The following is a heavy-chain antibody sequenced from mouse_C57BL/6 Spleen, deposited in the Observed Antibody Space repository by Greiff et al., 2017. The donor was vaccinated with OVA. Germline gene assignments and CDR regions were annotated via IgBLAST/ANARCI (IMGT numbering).Heavy chain of an antibody. CDR3: ARWEDFFAY. CDR1: GYTFTSYW. J-gene: IGHJ3*01. Sequence: QVQLKQPGAELVRPGSSVKLSCKASGYTFTSYWMHWVKQRPIQGLEWIGNINPSDSETHYNQKFKDKATLTVDKSSSTAYMQLSSLTSEDSAVYYCARWEDFFAYWGQGTLVTVSA. V-gene: IGHV1-52*01. D-gene: IGHD4-1*01. CDR2: INPSDSET.